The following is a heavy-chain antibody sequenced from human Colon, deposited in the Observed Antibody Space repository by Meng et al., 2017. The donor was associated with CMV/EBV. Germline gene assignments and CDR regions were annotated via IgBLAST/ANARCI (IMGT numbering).Heavy chain of an antibody. V-gene: IGHV1-2*02. CDR1: GYAFTGYY. D-gene: IGHD1-26*01. CDR3: ARTSGSHGAFDY. Sequence: CKASGYAFTGYYMHWVRQAPGQGLEWMGWINPNSGGTNYAQKFQGRVTMTRDTSISTAYMELSRLRSDDTAVYYCARTSGSHGAFDYWGQGTLVTVSS. J-gene: IGHJ4*02. CDR2: INPNSGGT.